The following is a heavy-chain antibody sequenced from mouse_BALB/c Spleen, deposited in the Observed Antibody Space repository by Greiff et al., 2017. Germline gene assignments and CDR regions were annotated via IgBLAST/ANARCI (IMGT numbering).Heavy chain of an antibody. CDR1: GYSITSDYA. Sequence: EVKLLESGPGLVKPSQSLSLTCTVTGYSITSDYAWNWIRQFPGNKLEWMGYISYSGSTSYNPSLKSRISITRDTSKNQFFLQLNSVTTEDTATYYCARSGNYGYAMDYWGQGTSVTVSS. V-gene: IGHV3-2*02. J-gene: IGHJ4*01. CDR3: ARSGNYGYAMDY. CDR2: ISYSGST. D-gene: IGHD2-1*01.